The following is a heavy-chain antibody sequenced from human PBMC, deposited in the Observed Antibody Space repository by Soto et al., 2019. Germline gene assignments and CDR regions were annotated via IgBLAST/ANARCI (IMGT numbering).Heavy chain of an antibody. CDR3: ARDPPRDYYDSSGYSLAFDY. V-gene: IGHV3-33*01. Sequence: PGGSLRLSCAASGFTFSSYGMHWVRQAPGKGLEWVAVIWYDGSNKYYADSVKGRFTISRDNSKNTLYLQMNSLRAEDTAVYYCARDPPRDYYDSSGYSLAFDYWGQGTLVTVSS. D-gene: IGHD3-22*01. J-gene: IGHJ4*02. CDR1: GFTFSSYG. CDR2: IWYDGSNK.